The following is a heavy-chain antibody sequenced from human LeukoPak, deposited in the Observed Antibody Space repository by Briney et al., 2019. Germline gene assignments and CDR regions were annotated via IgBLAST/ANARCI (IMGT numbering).Heavy chain of an antibody. Sequence: PGKSLRLPCAASGFIFSRHAMHWVRQAPGKGLEWVAVIWFDGSDRFFADSVKGRFIVSRDNSKNMLYLQMNSLRVEDTAVYYCARDSRDSTYYYGMDVWGQGTTVIVSS. V-gene: IGHV3-33*01. J-gene: IGHJ6*02. CDR1: GFIFSRHA. CDR2: IWFDGSDR. CDR3: ARDSRDSTYYYGMDV. D-gene: IGHD5-24*01.